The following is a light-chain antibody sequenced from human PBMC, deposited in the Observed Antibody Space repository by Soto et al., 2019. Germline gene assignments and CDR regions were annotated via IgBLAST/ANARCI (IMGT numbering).Light chain of an antibody. V-gene: IGKV1-9*01. Sequence: DIQLTQSPSFLSASVGDRVTITCRASQGISSYLAWYQQKPGKAPQLLIYAASTLQSGVSSRFSGSGSGTEFTLTISSLRPEDFATYYCQQLNSYPRTFGQGTKVEIK. CDR1: QGISSY. J-gene: IGKJ1*01. CDR3: QQLNSYPRT. CDR2: AAS.